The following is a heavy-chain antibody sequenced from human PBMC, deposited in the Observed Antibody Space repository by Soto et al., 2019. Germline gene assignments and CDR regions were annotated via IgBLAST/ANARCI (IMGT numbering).Heavy chain of an antibody. J-gene: IGHJ4*02. Sequence: PGWSLRLSCAASGFTFVNSPMNWVRQAPGKGLEWVSAISPSGTTTFDADSVKGRFTTSRDNSKNTLYLQMNSLTVEDTATYYCEKVKMNKVAAQYDFWGQVTLVILSS. D-gene: IGHD6-19*01. CDR1: GFTFVNSP. CDR3: EKVKMNKVAAQYDF. V-gene: IGHV3-23*01. CDR2: ISPSGTTT.